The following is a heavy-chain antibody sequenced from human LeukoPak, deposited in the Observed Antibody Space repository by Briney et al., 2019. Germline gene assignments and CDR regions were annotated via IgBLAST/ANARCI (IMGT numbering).Heavy chain of an antibody. J-gene: IGHJ6*03. D-gene: IGHD6-13*01. CDR3: AKRAPGIAAAGGLMDV. CDR1: GFTFSSYA. Sequence: GGSLRLSCAASGFTFSSYAMSWVRQAPGKGLEWVSAISGSGGSTYYADSVEGRFTISRDNSKNTLYLQMNSLRAEDTAVYYCAKRAPGIAAAGGLMDVWGKGTTVTVSS. CDR2: ISGSGGST. V-gene: IGHV3-23*01.